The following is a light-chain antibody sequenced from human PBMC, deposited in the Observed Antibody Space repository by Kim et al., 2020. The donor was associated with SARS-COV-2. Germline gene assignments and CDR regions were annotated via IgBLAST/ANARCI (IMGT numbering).Light chain of an antibody. CDR1: SLRSYY. V-gene: IGLV3-19*01. CDR2: GKN. CDR3: NSRDSSGNHVV. Sequence: ALGQTVRITCQGDSLRSYYASWYQQKPRQAPVLVIYGKNNRPSGIPDRFSGSSSGNTASLTITGAQAEDEADYYCNSRDSSGNHVVFGRDQADRP. J-gene: IGLJ2*01.